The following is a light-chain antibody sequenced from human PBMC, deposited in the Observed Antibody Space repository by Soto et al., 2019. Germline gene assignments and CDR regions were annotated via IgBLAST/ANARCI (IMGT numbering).Light chain of an antibody. CDR1: QSFSSTF. V-gene: IGKV3-20*01. CDR3: QQYASSVT. Sequence: EILLTQSPDSLSLSPGDRATLSCRASQSFSSTFFAWYQQKPGQAPRLLIYGASSRATGIPARFSGSGSGTDFTLTISSLEPEDFAVYYCQQYASSVTFGQGTKVEIK. J-gene: IGKJ1*01. CDR2: GAS.